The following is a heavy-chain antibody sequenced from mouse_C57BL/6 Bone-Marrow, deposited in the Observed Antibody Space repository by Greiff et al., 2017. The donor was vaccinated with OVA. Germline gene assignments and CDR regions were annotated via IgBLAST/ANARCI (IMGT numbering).Heavy chain of an antibody. CDR2: INYDGSST. J-gene: IGHJ2*01. Sequence: LVESEGGLVQPGSSMKLSCTASGFTFSDYYMAWVRQVPEKGPEWVANINYDGSSTYYLDSLKSRFIISRDNAKNILYLQMSSLKSEDTATYYCARDGYYFDYWGQGTTLTVSS. CDR1: GFTFSDYY. V-gene: IGHV5-16*01. D-gene: IGHD2-2*01. CDR3: ARDGYYFDY.